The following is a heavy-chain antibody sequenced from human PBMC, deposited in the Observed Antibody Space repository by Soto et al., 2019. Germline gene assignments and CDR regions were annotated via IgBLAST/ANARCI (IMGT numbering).Heavy chain of an antibody. D-gene: IGHD1-26*01. CDR1: GYTFTSYY. V-gene: IGHV1-46*04. J-gene: IGHJ4*02. CDR3: ARDRGGSYLGWVY. Sequence: QVQLVQSGAEVKKPGASVKVSCKASGYTFTSYYMHWVRQAPGQGLEWMGIIKPSGGSTSYAQELQGRVTMTRDTSTSTVYMELSSLRSEDTAVYYCARDRGGSYLGWVYWGQGTLVTVSS. CDR2: IKPSGGST.